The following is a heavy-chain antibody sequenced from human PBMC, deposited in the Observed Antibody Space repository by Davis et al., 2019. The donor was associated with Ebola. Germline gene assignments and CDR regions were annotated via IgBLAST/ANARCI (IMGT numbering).Heavy chain of an antibody. CDR1: GYTFTNYD. CDR3: ARAQFPTTSDH. CDR2: INPHNGNT. J-gene: IGHJ4*02. Sequence: ASVKVSCKASGYTFTNYDINWVRQAPGQGLEWMGWINPHNGNTNYAQNVQGRVIMTSDTATTTAYMEVGSLRSDDTAVYYCARAQFPTTSDHWGQGTLVTVSS. D-gene: IGHD1-1*01. V-gene: IGHV1-18*01.